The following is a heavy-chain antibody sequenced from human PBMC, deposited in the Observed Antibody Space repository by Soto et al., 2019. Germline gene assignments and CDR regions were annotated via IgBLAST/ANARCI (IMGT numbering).Heavy chain of an antibody. J-gene: IGHJ4*02. Sequence: QVQLEESSAGLVKPSETLALSCSVSGDSMRDYFWNWIRQAPGKGLEWLGDVYYSGSTNYNPSLKSRINISIDPSKRQVSLTIASVTPADTAVYYCAKEVEGGNYGLEVWGRGIRVTVAS. V-gene: IGHV4-59*01. CDR1: GDSMRDYF. CDR2: VYYSGST. CDR3: AKEVEGGNYGLEV. D-gene: IGHD4-17*01.